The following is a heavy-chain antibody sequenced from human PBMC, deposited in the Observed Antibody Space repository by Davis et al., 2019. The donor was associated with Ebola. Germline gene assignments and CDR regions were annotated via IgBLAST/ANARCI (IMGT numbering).Heavy chain of an antibody. J-gene: IGHJ4*02. CDR1: GFTFSSYS. V-gene: IGHV3-48*01. CDR2: ITSSSSTI. CDR3: TRLHGSGSYYGNY. D-gene: IGHD3-10*01. Sequence: GGSLRLSCAASGFTFSSYSMNWVRQAPGKGLEWVSYITSSSSTIYYADSVKGRFTISRDNAKNSLYLQMNSLKTEDTAVYYCTRLHGSGSYYGNYWGQGTLVTVSS.